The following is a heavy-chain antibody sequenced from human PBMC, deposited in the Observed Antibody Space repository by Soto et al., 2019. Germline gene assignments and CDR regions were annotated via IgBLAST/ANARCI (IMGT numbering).Heavy chain of an antibody. CDR1: GYTFSRYG. D-gene: IGHD2-8*01. CDR3: AKNGQPPYYYYGMDV. V-gene: IGHV1-18*01. CDR2: ISGYNGDT. Sequence: QGQLVQSGPEAKKPGASVKVSCKASGYTFSRYGISWVRQAPGQRLEWMGWISGYNGDTKYAQKVQGRVTMTIDTSTYTAYMELRSLTSDDTAIYYCAKNGQPPYYYYGMDVRGQGTTVSVSS. J-gene: IGHJ6*02.